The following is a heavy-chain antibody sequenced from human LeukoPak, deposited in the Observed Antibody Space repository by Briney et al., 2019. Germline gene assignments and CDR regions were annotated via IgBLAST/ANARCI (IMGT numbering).Heavy chain of an antibody. CDR2: IKSKTDGGTT. J-gene: IGHJ6*03. V-gene: IGHV3-15*01. CDR1: GYTFSNAW. CDR3: TTDPGRWFGSYYYYYYMDV. D-gene: IGHD3-10*01. Sequence: GGALRLSCAASGYTFSNAWMSWVRQAPGKGLEGVGRIKSKTDGGTTDYAPPVKGIFTISRDDSKSTLYLQMNSLKTEDTAVYYCTTDPGRWFGSYYYYYYMDVWGKGTTVTVSS.